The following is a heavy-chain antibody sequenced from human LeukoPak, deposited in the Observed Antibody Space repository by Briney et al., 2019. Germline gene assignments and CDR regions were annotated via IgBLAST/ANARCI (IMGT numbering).Heavy chain of an antibody. Sequence: SETLSLTCTVSGGSISSYYWSWIRQPPGKGLEWIGYIYYSGSTNYNPSLKSRVTISVDTSKNQFSLKLSSVTAADTAVYYCARYIAAAGTFGYWGQGTLVTVSS. CDR2: IYYSGST. J-gene: IGHJ4*02. D-gene: IGHD6-13*01. CDR1: GGSISSYY. CDR3: ARYIAAAGTFGY. V-gene: IGHV4-59*01.